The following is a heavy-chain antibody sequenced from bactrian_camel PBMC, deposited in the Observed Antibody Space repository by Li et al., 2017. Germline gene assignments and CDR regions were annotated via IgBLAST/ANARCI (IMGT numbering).Heavy chain of an antibody. CDR3: AKYRYGGSLADFDD. J-gene: IGHJ6*01. Sequence: VQLVESGGGLVQPGGSLTLSCAASGFPFSNYAMSWVRQPPGKVLEWVSSIGSYGTSTSYADPVKGRFTISEDYAENTLYLQLNSLKTEDTAMYYCAKYRYGGSLADFDDWGQGTQVTVS. CDR2: IGSYGTST. D-gene: IGHD6*01. V-gene: IGHV3S31*01. CDR1: GFPFSNYA.